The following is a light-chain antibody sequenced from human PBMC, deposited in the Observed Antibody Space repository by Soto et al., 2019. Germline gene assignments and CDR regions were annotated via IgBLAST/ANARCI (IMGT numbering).Light chain of an antibody. CDR3: SSDVSGYSLGV. CDR2: EVS. J-gene: IGLJ3*02. V-gene: IGLV2-14*01. Sequence: QLVLTQPASVSGSPGQSITISCIGASSDINTSRYVSWYQQHPGKAPKLLIYEVSIRPSGVSSRFSGSKSANTASLTISGLQPEDEADYFCSSDVSGYSLGVFGGGTKLTVL. CDR1: SSDINTSRY.